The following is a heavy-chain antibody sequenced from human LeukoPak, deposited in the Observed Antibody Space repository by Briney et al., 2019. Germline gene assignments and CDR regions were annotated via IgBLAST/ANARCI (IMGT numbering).Heavy chain of an antibody. CDR3: AAGWLQLPHYFDN. CDR1: GGSISSGSYY. CDR2: IYTSGST. V-gene: IGHV4-61*02. Sequence: SETLSLTCTVSGGSISSGSYYWSWIRQPAGKGLEWIGRIYTSGSTYYNPSLKSRITISVDTSKNQFSLKLSSVTAADTAVYYCAAGWLQLPHYFDNWGQGSLVTVSS. J-gene: IGHJ4*02. D-gene: IGHD5-24*01.